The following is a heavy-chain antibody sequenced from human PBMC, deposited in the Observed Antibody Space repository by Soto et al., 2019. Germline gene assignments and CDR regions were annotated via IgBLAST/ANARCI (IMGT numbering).Heavy chain of an antibody. V-gene: IGHV4-59*08. CDR1: GGSISTYY. CDR3: VRLGGSYAVPHIDY. CDR2: IYYSGTTT. D-gene: IGHD1-26*01. Sequence: SETLSLTCTVSGGSISTYYWSWIRQPPGKGLKWMGYIYYSGTTTNYNPSLKSRVTLSVDTSKNQFSLKLSSVTAADTAVYYCVRLGGSYAVPHIDYWGQGTLVTVSS. J-gene: IGHJ4*02.